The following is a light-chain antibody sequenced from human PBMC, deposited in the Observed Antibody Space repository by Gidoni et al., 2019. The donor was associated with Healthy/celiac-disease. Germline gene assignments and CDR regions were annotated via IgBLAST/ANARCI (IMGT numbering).Light chain of an antibody. J-gene: IGKJ2*01. CDR1: QSISSY. CDR3: QQSYSTLYT. Sequence: DIQMTQSPSSLSASVGDRVTITCPASQSISSYLNWYQQKPGKAPTLLIYAASSWQSGVPSRFSGSGSGTDFTLTISSLQPEDFATYYCQQSYSTLYTFXQXTKLEIK. V-gene: IGKV1-39*01. CDR2: AAS.